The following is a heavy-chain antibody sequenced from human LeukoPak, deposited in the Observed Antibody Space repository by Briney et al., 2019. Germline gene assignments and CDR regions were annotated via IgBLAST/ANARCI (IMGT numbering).Heavy chain of an antibody. V-gene: IGHV3-23*01. Sequence: GGSLRLFCAASGFNFDIYAMTWVRQAPGKGLEWVSALSGNSLKSFYAESVKGRFTISRDNSKKTLYLQMNSLRVEDTGVYYCSKEGEEDGIPFDYWGQGTMVTVSS. J-gene: IGHJ4*02. CDR3: SKEGEEDGIPFDY. CDR2: LSGNSLKS. CDR1: GFNFDIYA. D-gene: IGHD5-18*01.